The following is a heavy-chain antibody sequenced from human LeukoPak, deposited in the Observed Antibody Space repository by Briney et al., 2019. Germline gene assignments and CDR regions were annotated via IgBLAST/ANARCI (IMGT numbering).Heavy chain of an antibody. V-gene: IGHV4-59*01. CDR1: GGSISSYY. D-gene: IGHD3-22*01. J-gene: IGHJ5*02. CDR2: IYYSGST. CDR3: ARDYYDSSGSLRWFDP. Sequence: PSETLSLTCTVSGGSISSYYWSWIRQPPGKGLEWIGYIYYSGSTNYNPSLKSRVTISVDTSKNQFSLKLSSVTAADTDVYYCARDYYDSSGSLRWFDPWGQGTLVTVSS.